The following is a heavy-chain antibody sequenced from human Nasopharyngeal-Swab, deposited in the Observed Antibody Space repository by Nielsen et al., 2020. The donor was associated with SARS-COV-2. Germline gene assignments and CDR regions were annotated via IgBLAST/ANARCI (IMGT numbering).Heavy chain of an antibody. Sequence: GGSLRLSCVASGFTFSDHYMTWIRQAPGKGLEWVSFISDSGSYRNHADSVKGRFTISRDNAKNTLYLQMNTLGAEDTAVYYCASDSGSFSPAHAYWGQGTLVTVSS. V-gene: IGHV3-11*06. CDR1: GFTFSDHY. CDR2: ISDSGSYR. D-gene: IGHD3-10*01. CDR3: ASDSGSFSPAHAY. J-gene: IGHJ4*02.